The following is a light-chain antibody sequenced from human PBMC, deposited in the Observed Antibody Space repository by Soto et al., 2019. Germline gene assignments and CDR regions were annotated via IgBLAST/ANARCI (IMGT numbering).Light chain of an antibody. V-gene: IGKV1-5*03. CDR2: DAS. CDR3: QQHNNCSLT. CDR1: QTISSY. Sequence: DIQMTQSPASLSSSLGDRATLTCRASQTISSYLAWYQQKPGQAPKLLIYDASNIDPGVPARFSGSGSGTEFALTISSLQPDDFAAYYCQQHNNCSLTFGGGTKV. J-gene: IGKJ4*01.